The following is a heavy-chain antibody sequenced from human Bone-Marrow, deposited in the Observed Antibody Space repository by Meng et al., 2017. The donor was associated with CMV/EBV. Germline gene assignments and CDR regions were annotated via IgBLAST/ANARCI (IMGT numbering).Heavy chain of an antibody. D-gene: IGHD3-3*01. V-gene: IGHV4-34*01. CDR1: GGSFSGYY. CDR2: INHSGST. CDR3: ARGLRFLEWLLPYYYGMDV. Sequence: GSLRLSCAVYGGSFSGYYWSWIRQPPGKGLEWIGEINHSGSTNYNPSLKSRVTISVDTSKNQFSLKLSSVTAADTAVYYCARGLRFLEWLLPYYYGMDVWGQGTTVT. J-gene: IGHJ6*02.